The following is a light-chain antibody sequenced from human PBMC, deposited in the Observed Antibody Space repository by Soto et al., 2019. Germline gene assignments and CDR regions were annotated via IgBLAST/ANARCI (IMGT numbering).Light chain of an antibody. J-gene: IGLJ2*01. V-gene: IGLV2-14*01. CDR3: SSYTSSSSLVV. CDR1: SSDVGGYNY. CDR2: DVS. Sequence: QSALTQPASVSGSPGQSITISCTGTSSDVGGYNYVSWYQQHPGKAPKLMIYDVSNRPSGVSNRFSVSKSGNTASLTISGLQAEDEAEYYCSSYTSSSSLVVFGAGTQLTVL.